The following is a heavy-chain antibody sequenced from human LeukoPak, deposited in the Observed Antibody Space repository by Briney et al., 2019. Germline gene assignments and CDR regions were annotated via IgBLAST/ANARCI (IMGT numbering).Heavy chain of an antibody. Sequence: GGSLRLSCAASGFTFSSYAMSWVRQAPGKGLEWVSAIGGSGGSTYYADSVKGRFTISRDNSKNTLYLQMNSLRAEDTAVYYCAKYFDFWSGYFDYWGQGTLVTVSS. J-gene: IGHJ4*02. CDR2: IGGSGGST. V-gene: IGHV3-23*01. D-gene: IGHD3-3*01. CDR1: GFTFSSYA. CDR3: AKYFDFWSGYFDY.